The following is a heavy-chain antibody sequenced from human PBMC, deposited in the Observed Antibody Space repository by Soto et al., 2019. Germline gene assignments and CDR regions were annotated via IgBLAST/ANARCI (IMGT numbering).Heavy chain of an antibody. D-gene: IGHD3-10*01. V-gene: IGHV3-11*01. Sequence: PGGSMRLSCAASGFTFSDYYMSWIRQAPGKGLEWVSYISSSGSTIYYADSVKGRFTISRDNAKNSLYLQMNSLRAEDTAVYYCARDRFRWFGEFGWFDPWGQGTLVTVSS. CDR1: GFTFSDYY. J-gene: IGHJ5*02. CDR2: ISSSGSTI. CDR3: ARDRFRWFGEFGWFDP.